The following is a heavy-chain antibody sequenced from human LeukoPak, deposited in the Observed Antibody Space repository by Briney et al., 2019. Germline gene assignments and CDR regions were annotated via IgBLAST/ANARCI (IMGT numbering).Heavy chain of an antibody. CDR1: GFTVSSNY. V-gene: IGHV3-66*01. CDR2: IYSGGST. D-gene: IGHD2-15*01. CDR3: ARELVVVAYYFDY. Sequence: GGSLRLSCAASGFTVSSNYMSWVRQAPGKGLEWVSVIYSGGSTYYADSVKGRFTISRDNSKNTLYLQMNSLRAEDTAVYYCARELVVVAYYFDYWGQGTLVTVSS. J-gene: IGHJ4*02.